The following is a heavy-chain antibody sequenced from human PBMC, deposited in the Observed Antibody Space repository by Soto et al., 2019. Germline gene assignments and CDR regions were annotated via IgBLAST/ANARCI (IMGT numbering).Heavy chain of an antibody. CDR3: ASTPYGYYSSCYCFDY. D-gene: IGHD3-22*01. V-gene: IGHV3-48*03. CDR1: GFTFSSYE. J-gene: IGHJ4*02. CDR2: ISSSGSTI. Sequence: GGSLRLSCAPSGFTFSSYEMHWVRQAPGKGLEWVSYISSSGSTIYYADSVKGRFTISRDNAKNSLYLQMNSLRAEDTAVYYCASTPYGYYSSCYCFDYWGQGTLGTVSS.